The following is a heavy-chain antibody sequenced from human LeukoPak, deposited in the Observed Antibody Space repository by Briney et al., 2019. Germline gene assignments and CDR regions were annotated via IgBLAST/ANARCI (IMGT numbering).Heavy chain of an antibody. J-gene: IGHJ4*02. CDR3: ARGVYYYIF. Sequence: GGSLRLSCAASGFTFSSYSMNWVRQAPGKGLEWVSYISPSSSSIHYADSVRGRFTISRDNAKNSVYLQMICLRDEDTAVYYCARGVYYYIFWGQGTLVTVSS. CDR2: ISPSSSSI. CDR1: GFTFSSYS. V-gene: IGHV3-48*02. D-gene: IGHD3-3*01.